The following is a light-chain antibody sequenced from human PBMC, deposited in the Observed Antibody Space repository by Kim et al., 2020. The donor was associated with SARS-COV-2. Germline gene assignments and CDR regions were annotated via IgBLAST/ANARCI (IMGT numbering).Light chain of an antibody. Sequence: RVPMSSTGSSSNSGAGYDVHWYQQLPGTAPKLLIYGNNKRPSGVPDRYSGSKSGTSASLAITGLQAEDEDDYYCQSYDSSLSGLYVFGIGTKVTVL. V-gene: IGLV1-40*01. J-gene: IGLJ1*01. CDR2: GNN. CDR3: QSYDSSLSGLYV. CDR1: SSNSGAGYD.